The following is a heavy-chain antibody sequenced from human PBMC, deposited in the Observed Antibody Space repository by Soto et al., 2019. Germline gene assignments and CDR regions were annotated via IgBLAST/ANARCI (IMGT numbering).Heavy chain of an antibody. CDR2: IYYSGST. J-gene: IGHJ4*02. CDR1: GGSISSSSYY. V-gene: IGHV4-39*01. D-gene: IGHD2-2*02. CDR3: ASIPPVSYDY. Sequence: PSETLSLTCTVSGGSISSSSYYWGWIRQPPGKGLEWIGSIYYSGSTYYNPSLKSRVTISVDTSKNQFSLKLSSVTAADTAVYYCASIPPVSYDYWGQGTLVTVSS.